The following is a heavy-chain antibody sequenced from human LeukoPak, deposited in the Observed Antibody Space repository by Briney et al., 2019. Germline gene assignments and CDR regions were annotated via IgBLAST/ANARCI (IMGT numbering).Heavy chain of an antibody. CDR2: IYYSGST. CDR1: GGSISSYY. CDR3: ARGSNWNDGIYYFDY. V-gene: IGHV4-59*12. Sequence: PSETLSLTCTVSGGSISSYYWSWIRQPPGKGLEWVGYIYYSGSTNYNPSLKSRVTISVDTSKNQFSLKLSSVTAADTAAYYCARGSNWNDGIYYFDYWGQGTLVTVSS. D-gene: IGHD1-1*01. J-gene: IGHJ4*02.